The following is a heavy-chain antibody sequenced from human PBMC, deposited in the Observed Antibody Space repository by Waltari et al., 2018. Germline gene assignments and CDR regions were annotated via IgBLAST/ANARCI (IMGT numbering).Heavy chain of an antibody. Sequence: HVQLVESGGGVVQPGRSLRLSCAASGFTFSSYAMHWVRQAPGKGLEWVAGISYDGSNKYYADSVKGRFTISRDNSKNTLYLQMNSLRAEDTAVYYCARHTVVAAPWFDPWGQGTLVTVSS. J-gene: IGHJ5*02. CDR1: GFTFSSYA. CDR2: ISYDGSNK. D-gene: IGHD2-15*01. V-gene: IGHV3-30-3*01. CDR3: ARHTVVAAPWFDP.